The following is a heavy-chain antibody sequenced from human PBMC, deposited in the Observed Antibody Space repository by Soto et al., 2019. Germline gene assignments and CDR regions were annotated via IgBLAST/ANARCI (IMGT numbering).Heavy chain of an antibody. D-gene: IGHD2-2*01. J-gene: IGHJ4*02. CDR1: GGTFSSYA. V-gene: IGHV1-69*13. CDR3: ARDGEYCSSTSCPFDY. Sequence: ASVKVSCKASGGTFSSYAISWVRQAPGQGLEWMGGIIPIFGTANYAQKFQGRVTITADEPTSTAYMELSSLRSEDTAVYYCARDGEYCSSTSCPFDYWGQGTLVTVSS. CDR2: IIPIFGTA.